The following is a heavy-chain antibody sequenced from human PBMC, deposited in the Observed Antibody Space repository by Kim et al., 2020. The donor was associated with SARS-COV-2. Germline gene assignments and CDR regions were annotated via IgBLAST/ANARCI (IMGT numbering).Heavy chain of an antibody. CDR2: INAGNGNT. V-gene: IGHV1-3*01. CDR1: GYTFTSYA. CDR3: AREGGRGCSSTSCYSVYYYSGMDV. Sequence: ASVKVSCKASGYTFTSYAMHWVRQAPGQRLEWMGWINAGNGNTKYSQKFQGRVTITRDTSASTAYMELSSLRSEDTAVYYCAREGGRGCSSTSCYSVYYYSGMDVWGQGTTVTVSS. D-gene: IGHD2-2*01. J-gene: IGHJ6*02.